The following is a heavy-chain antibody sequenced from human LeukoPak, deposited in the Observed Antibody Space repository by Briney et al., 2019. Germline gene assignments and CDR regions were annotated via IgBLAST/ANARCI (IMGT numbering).Heavy chain of an antibody. CDR1: GFTFTSSA. J-gene: IGHJ5*02. CDR2: IVVGSGNT. Sequence: GTSVKVSCKASGFTFTSSAMQWVRQARGQRLEWIGWIVVGSGNTNYEQKFQERVTITRDMSTSTAYMELSSLRSEDTAVYYCAADPYSSGYYGHPSWGQGTLVTVSS. CDR3: AADPYSSGYYGHPS. D-gene: IGHD3-22*01. V-gene: IGHV1-58*02.